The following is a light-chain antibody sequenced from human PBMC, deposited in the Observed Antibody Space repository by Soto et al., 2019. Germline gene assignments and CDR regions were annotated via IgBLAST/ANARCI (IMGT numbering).Light chain of an antibody. CDR1: QSVSSSY. V-gene: IGKV3-20*01. J-gene: IGKJ1*01. Sequence: EIVLTQSPGTLSLSPGERVTLSCRASQSVSSSYLAWYQQEPGQAPRLLIYGASIRATGIPDRFSGSGSGTDFTLTISRLEPEDFAVYYCQQYSGSPRTFGQGTKVEIK. CDR3: QQYSGSPRT. CDR2: GAS.